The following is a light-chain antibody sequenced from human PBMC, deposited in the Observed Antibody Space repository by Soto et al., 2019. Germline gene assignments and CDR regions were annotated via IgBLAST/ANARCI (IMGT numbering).Light chain of an antibody. V-gene: IGKV3-15*01. CDR2: YAS. J-gene: IGKJ1*01. Sequence: EMVMTQSPATLSVSPGERATLSCRASQSVHSNLAWYQQKPGQGPSLLIYYASTRVTGVPDRLSGSGSGTEFTLTISSLQSEDFGVYYCQHYSNWPPTFGPGTKVEIK. CDR1: QSVHSN. CDR3: QHYSNWPPT.